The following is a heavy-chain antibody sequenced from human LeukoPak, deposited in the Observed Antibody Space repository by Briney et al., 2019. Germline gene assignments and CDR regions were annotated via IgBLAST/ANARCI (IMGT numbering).Heavy chain of an antibody. Sequence: ASVKVSCKVSGYTLTELSMHWVRQAPGKGLEWMGWINPNSGGTNYAQKFQGWVTMTRDTSISTAYMELSRLGSDDTAVYYCARAVAVDSSGFDYWGQGTLVTVSS. CDR3: ARAVAVDSSGFDY. D-gene: IGHD3-22*01. J-gene: IGHJ4*02. CDR1: GYTLTELS. CDR2: INPNSGGT. V-gene: IGHV1-2*04.